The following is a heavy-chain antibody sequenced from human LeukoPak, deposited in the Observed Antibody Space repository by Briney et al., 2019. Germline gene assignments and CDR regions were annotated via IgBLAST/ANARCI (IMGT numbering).Heavy chain of an antibody. J-gene: IGHJ4*02. V-gene: IGHV1-18*01. Sequence: GASVTVSCKASGYTFTSYGLSWVRQAPGQGLEWMGWISGYNGNANYAQKFQGRVTMTTDTSTSTAYMELRSLRSDDTAVYYCARDGHRRYYYESSDYRFDYWGQGTLVTVSS. D-gene: IGHD3-22*01. CDR3: ARDGHRRYYYESSDYRFDY. CDR2: ISGYNGNA. CDR1: GYTFTSYG.